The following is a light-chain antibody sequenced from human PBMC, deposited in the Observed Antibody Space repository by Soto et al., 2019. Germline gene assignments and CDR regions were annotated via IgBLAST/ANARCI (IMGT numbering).Light chain of an antibody. J-gene: IGKJ3*01. CDR1: QSITSY. CDR2: AAS. V-gene: IGKV1-39*01. Sequence: DIQMTQSPSSLSASVGDRVTITCRASQSITSYLNWYQQKPGKAPNLLIYAASSLQSGVPSRFSGSGSGTDFTLTISSLQPEDFATYYCQESYSNAFTFGPGTKVDIK. CDR3: QESYSNAFT.